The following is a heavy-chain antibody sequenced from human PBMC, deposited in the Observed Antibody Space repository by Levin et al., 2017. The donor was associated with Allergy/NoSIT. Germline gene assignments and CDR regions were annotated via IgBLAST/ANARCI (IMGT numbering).Heavy chain of an antibody. CDR1: GYTFPNYD. Sequence: ASVKVSCKASGYTFPNYDITWVRQAPGQGLEWMGWISPNNGKTNYAQNLQGRVTMTTDTSTSTAYMELRSLRSDDTAVYYCARGGGWELPFDYWGQGTQVTVSS. CDR3: ARGGGWELPFDY. CDR2: ISPNNGKT. J-gene: IGHJ4*02. V-gene: IGHV1-18*01. D-gene: IGHD1-26*01.